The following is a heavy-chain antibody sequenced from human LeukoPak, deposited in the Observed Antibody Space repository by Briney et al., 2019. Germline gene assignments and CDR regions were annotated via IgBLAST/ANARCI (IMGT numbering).Heavy chain of an antibody. CDR3: ARGVPDSSGLTFDY. J-gene: IGHJ4*02. V-gene: IGHV1-2*06. CDR2: INPNSGGT. Sequence: GASVKVSCKASGYTCTGYYMHWVRQAPGQALEWMGRINPNSGGTNYAQKFQGRVTMTRDTSISTAYMELSRLRSDHTAVYYCARGVPDSSGLTFDYWGQGTLVTVSS. D-gene: IGHD3-22*01. CDR1: GYTCTGYY.